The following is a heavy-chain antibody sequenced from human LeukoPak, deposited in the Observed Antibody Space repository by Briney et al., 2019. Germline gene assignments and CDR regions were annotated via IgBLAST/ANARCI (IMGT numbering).Heavy chain of an antibody. CDR3: ARQGGLSSRKYYFDY. CDR1: GGSISSSSYY. Sequence: RSSETLSLTCTVSGGSISSSSYYWGWIRQPPGKGLEWIGSIYYSGSTCYNPSLKSRVTISVDTSKNQFSLKLSSVTAADTAVYYCARQGGLSSRKYYFDYWGQGTLVTVSS. J-gene: IGHJ4*02. CDR2: IYYSGST. D-gene: IGHD2-2*01. V-gene: IGHV4-39*01.